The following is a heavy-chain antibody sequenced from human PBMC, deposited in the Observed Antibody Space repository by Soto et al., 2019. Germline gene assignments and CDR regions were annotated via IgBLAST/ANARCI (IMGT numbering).Heavy chain of an antibody. J-gene: IGHJ5*02. CDR1: GYRFTSYG. CDR3: ARLDQYYYDSSGYVFWFDP. D-gene: IGHD3-22*01. V-gene: IGHV5-10-1*01. CDR2: IDPSDSYT. Sequence: GESLKVSWKGAGYRFTSYGISWVRQMPGKGLEWMGRIDPSDSYTNYSPSFQGHVTISADKSISTAYLQWSSLKASDTAMYYCARLDQYYYDSSGYVFWFDPWGQGTLLTVSS.